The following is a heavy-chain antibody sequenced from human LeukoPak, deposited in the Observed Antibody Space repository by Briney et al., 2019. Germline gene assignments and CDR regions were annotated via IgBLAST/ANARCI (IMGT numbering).Heavy chain of an antibody. J-gene: IGHJ4*02. D-gene: IGHD2-15*01. CDR3: ARAGGTLDY. CDR1: GGSISSYY. Sequence: SETLSLTCTVSGGSISSYYWSWIRQPPGKGLEWIGYIYYSGSTNYNPSLKSRVAISVDTSKNQFSLKPSSVTAADTAVYYCARAGGTLDYWGQGTLVTASS. CDR2: IYYSGST. V-gene: IGHV4-59*01.